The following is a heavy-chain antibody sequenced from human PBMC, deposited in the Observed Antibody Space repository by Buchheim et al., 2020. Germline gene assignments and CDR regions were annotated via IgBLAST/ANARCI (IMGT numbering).Heavy chain of an antibody. CDR2: ISISDITI. CDR3: AAYGDSSY. V-gene: IGHV3-48*02. D-gene: IGHD4-17*01. J-gene: IGHJ4*02. Sequence: EVQLVESGGGLVQPGGSLRLSCTGSGFSFSTYDMHWVRQAPGKGLEWVSYISISDITIYYADSVKGRFTISRDNAKNSLSLQMNNLRDEDTALYYCAAYGDSSYWGQGTL. CDR1: GFSFSTYD.